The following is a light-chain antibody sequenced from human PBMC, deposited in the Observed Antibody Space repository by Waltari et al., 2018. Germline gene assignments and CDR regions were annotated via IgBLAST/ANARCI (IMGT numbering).Light chain of an antibody. CDR3: QQYDGEVVT. V-gene: IGKV3-20*01. Sequence: CRASQSVTSISLSWYQQNLGQAPRLLIYGTSSRATGTPDRFSGSGSGTDCTLTISRLEPEDVAVYYCQQYDGEVVTFGGGTKVEI. CDR1: QSVTSIS. J-gene: IGKJ4*01. CDR2: GTS.